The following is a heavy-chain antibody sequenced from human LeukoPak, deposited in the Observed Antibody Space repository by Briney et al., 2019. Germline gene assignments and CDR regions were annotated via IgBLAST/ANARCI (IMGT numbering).Heavy chain of an antibody. J-gene: IGHJ4*02. Sequence: GGSLRLSCAASGFTFSTYAMSWVRQAPGKGLEWVSAISASGGSTYYTDSVEGRFTISRDNSKNTLYLQMNSLRAEDTAVYYCAKGTVDGGQYYYDSSGGQGTLVTVSS. CDR3: AKGTVDGGQYYYDSS. CDR1: GFTFSTYA. D-gene: IGHD3-22*01. V-gene: IGHV3-23*01. CDR2: ISASGGST.